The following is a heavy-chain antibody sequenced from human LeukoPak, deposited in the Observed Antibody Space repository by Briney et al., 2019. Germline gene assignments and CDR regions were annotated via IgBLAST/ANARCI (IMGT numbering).Heavy chain of an antibody. V-gene: IGHV3-23*01. CDR3: AKGYYYDSRGYYLAPFDY. J-gene: IGHJ4*02. CDR1: EFTFSSYA. CDR2: ISGSGGRT. D-gene: IGHD3-22*01. Sequence: AGGSPRLSCAASEFTFSSYAINWVRQAPGKGLEWVSAISGSGGRTFYADSVKGRITISRDNSKNTLYLQMISLRAEDTAVYYCAKGYYYDSRGYYLAPFDYWGQGTLVTVSS.